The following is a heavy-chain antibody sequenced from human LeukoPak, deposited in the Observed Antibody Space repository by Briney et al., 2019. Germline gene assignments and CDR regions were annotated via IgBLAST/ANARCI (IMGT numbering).Heavy chain of an antibody. J-gene: IGHJ6*02. Sequence: PGGSLRLSCGASGFTFSNSWMSWVRQAPGKGLEWVANINQGGSEKYYVDSVEGRFTIFRDNAKNSLYLQMNSLRAEDTAVYYCARGHYGMDVWGQGTTVTVS. V-gene: IGHV3-7*05. CDR1: GFTFSNSW. CDR2: INQGGSEK. CDR3: ARGHYGMDV.